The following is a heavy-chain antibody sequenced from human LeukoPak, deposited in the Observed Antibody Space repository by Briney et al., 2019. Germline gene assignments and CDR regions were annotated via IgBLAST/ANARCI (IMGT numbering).Heavy chain of an antibody. J-gene: IGHJ6*02. CDR3: AREMGVVTAHGIDV. CDR2: IYYSGST. Sequence: PSETLSLTCIVSGGSISSISSSNYHWGWIRQPPGKGLEWIGSIYYSGSTNYNPSLKSRVTISVDTSKNQFSLKLSSVTAADTALYYCAREMGVVTAHGIDVWGQGTTVTVSS. CDR1: GGSISSISSSNYH. V-gene: IGHV4-39*02. D-gene: IGHD4-23*01.